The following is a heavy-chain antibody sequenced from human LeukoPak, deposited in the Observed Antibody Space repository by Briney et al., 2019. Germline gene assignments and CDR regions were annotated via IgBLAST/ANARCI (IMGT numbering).Heavy chain of an antibody. CDR1: GFTFSSYG. D-gene: IGHD3-10*01. CDR2: IWYDGSNK. V-gene: IGHV3-33*01. Sequence: GGSLRLSCAASGFTFSSYGMHWVRQAPGKGLEWVAVIWYDGSNKYYADSVKGRFTISRDNSKNTLYLQMNSLRAEDTAVYYCARDRITMVRGENDYWGQGTLVTVSS. CDR3: ARDRITMVRGENDY. J-gene: IGHJ4*02.